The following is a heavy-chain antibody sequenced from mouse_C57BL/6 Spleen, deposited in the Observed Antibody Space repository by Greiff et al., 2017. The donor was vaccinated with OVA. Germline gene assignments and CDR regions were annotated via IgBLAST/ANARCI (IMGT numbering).Heavy chain of an antibody. CDR1: GYAFSSYW. Sequence: VTLQESGAELVKPGASVKISCKASGYAFSSYWMNWVKQRPGKGLEWIGQIYPGDGDTNYNGKFKGKATLTADKSSSTAYMQLSSLTSEDSAVYFCARTGRGAMDYWGQGTSVTVSS. V-gene: IGHV1-80*01. CDR3: ARTGRGAMDY. J-gene: IGHJ4*01. CDR2: IYPGDGDT.